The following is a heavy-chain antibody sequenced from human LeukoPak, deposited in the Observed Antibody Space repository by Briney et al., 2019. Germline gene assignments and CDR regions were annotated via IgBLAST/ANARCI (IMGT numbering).Heavy chain of an antibody. V-gene: IGHV1-69*13. CDR3: ARDRRYGGYYDFDY. D-gene: IGHD5-12*01. CDR1: GGTFSSYA. CDR2: IIPIFGTA. J-gene: IGHJ4*02. Sequence: GASVKVSCKASGGTFSSYAISWVRQAPGQGLEWMGGIIPIFGTANYAQKFQGRVTITADESTSTAYMELSSLRSEDTAVYYCARDRRYGGYYDFDYWGQGTLVTVSS.